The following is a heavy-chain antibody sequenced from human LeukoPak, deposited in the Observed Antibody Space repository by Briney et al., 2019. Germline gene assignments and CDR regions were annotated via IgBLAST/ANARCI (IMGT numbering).Heavy chain of an antibody. Sequence: PGRSLRLSCAASRFTFSSYAMHWVRQAPGKGLEWVAVISYDGSNKYYADSVKGRFTISRDNSKNTLYLQMNSLRAEDTAVYYCASDYSGSLPWGQGTLVTVSS. V-gene: IGHV3-30*04. CDR3: ASDYSGSLP. D-gene: IGHD1-26*01. J-gene: IGHJ4*02. CDR2: ISYDGSNK. CDR1: RFTFSSYA.